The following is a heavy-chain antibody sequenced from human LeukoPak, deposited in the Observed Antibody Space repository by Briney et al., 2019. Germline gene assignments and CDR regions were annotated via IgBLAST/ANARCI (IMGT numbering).Heavy chain of an antibody. CDR3: ARGTMVRGVRANWFDP. CDR1: GYSISSGYY. Sequence: SETLSLTCAVSGYSISSGYYWGWIRQPPGKGLEWIGCIYHSGSTYYNPSLKSRVTISVDTSKNQFSLKLSSVTAADTAVYYCARGTMVRGVRANWFDPWGQGTLVTVSS. V-gene: IGHV4-38-2*01. CDR2: IYHSGST. J-gene: IGHJ5*02. D-gene: IGHD3-10*01.